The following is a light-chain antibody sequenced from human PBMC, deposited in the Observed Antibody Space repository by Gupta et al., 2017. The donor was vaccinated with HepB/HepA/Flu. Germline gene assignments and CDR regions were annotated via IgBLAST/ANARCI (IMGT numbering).Light chain of an antibody. CDR2: SAS. Sequence: AFRLTQSPSSFSASTGDRVTITCLASQDISTYLAWYQHKPGKAPNLLIFSASNLQNGVPSRFSGSGSGTDFSLTISSLQSEDFATYYCQQYYTYPFTFGGGTKVEIK. CDR1: QDISTY. J-gene: IGKJ4*01. V-gene: IGKV1-8*01. CDR3: QQYYTYPFT.